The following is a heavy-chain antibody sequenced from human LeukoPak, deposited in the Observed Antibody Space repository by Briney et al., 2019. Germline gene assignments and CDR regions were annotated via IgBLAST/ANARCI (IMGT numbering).Heavy chain of an antibody. CDR2: ICDNGNT. CDR1: AGSFSLAH. D-gene: IGHD3-10*01. CDR3: ATGRDPYKTGH. J-gene: IGHJ4*02. Sequence: PSDTLSLTCTFSAGSFSLAHWSWIPQPPGKGLEWIGVICDNGNTDHNPSLKSRVTISVDTSKSQFSLNLNSLAAADTAVYYCATGRDPYKTGHWGQGTLVTVSS. V-gene: IGHV4-59*07.